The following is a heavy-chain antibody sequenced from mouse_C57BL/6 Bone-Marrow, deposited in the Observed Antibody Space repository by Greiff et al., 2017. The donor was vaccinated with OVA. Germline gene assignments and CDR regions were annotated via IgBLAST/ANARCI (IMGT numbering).Heavy chain of an antibody. CDR1: GFTFSDYY. V-gene: IGHV5-12*01. CDR3: ARSPYDYGAMDY. Sequence: DVMLVESGGGLVQPGGSLKLSCAASGFTFSDYYMYWVRQTPEKRLEWVAYISNGGGSTYYPDTVKGRFTISRDNAKNTLYLQMSRLKSEDTAMYYCARSPYDYGAMDYWGQGTSVTVSS. D-gene: IGHD2-4*01. CDR2: ISNGGGST. J-gene: IGHJ4*01.